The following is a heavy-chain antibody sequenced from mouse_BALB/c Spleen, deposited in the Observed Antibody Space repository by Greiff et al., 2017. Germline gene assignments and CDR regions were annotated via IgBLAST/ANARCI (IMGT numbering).Heavy chain of an antibody. CDR1: GYAFTNYL. J-gene: IGHJ3*01. D-gene: IGHD2-3*01. V-gene: IGHV1-54*01. CDR2: INPGSGGT. Sequence: VHLVESGAELVRPGTSVKVSCKASGYAFTNYLIEWVKQRPGQGLEWIGVINPGSGGTNYNEKFKGKATLTADKSSSTAYMQLSSLTSDDSAVYFCARDYDGYYGFAYWGQGTLVTVSA. CDR3: ARDYDGYYGFAY.